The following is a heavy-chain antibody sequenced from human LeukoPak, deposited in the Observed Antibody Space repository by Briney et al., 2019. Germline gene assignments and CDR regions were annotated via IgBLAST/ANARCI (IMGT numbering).Heavy chain of an antibody. CDR2: MNPNSGNT. Sequence: GASVKVSCKASGYTFTSYDINWVRQATGQGLEWMGWMNPNSGNTGYAQKFQGRVTITRNTSISTAYMELSSLRSEDTAVYYCARGEGRFLECLPYYYMDVWGKGTTVTVSS. CDR3: ARGEGRFLECLPYYYMDV. J-gene: IGHJ6*03. V-gene: IGHV1-8*03. CDR1: GYTFTSYD. D-gene: IGHD3-3*01.